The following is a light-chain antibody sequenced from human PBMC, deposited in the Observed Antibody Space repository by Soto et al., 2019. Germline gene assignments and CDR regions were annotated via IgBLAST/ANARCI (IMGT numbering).Light chain of an antibody. CDR2: KAS. Sequence: DIQMTQSPSTLSASVGDRVTITCRASQSISSWLAWYQQKPGRALKLLIYKASSLETGVPSRFSGSGSGTECTLIISSLQPDDFASYYCQQYGSSSPWTFGQGTKVEIK. V-gene: IGKV1-5*03. J-gene: IGKJ1*01. CDR1: QSISSW. CDR3: QQYGSSSPWT.